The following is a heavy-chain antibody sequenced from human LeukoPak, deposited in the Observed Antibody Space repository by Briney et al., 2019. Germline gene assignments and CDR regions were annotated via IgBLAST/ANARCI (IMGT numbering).Heavy chain of an antibody. CDR3: ARGGKNWNYSSDY. CDR2: INHSGST. CDR1: GGSLSGYY. J-gene: IGHJ4*02. V-gene: IGHV4-34*01. Sequence: TSETLSLTCAVYGGSLSGYYWSWIRQPPGKGLEWIGEINHSGSTNYNPSLRSRVTISVDTSKNQFSLKLSSVTAADTAVYYCARGGKNWNYSSDYWGQGTLVTVSS. D-gene: IGHD1-7*01.